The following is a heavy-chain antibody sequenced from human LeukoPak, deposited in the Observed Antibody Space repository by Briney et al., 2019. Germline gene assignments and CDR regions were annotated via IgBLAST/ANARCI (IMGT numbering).Heavy chain of an antibody. CDR2: IKQDGTEK. Sequence: GESLRLSCAASGFIFSSYWMAWVRQAPGKGLEWVANIKQDGTEKNYVDSVKGRFTISRDNAKKSLYLQMNSLRVEDTALYYCTRDSAAAGDYWGQGTQVTVSS. D-gene: IGHD6-13*01. V-gene: IGHV3-7*01. J-gene: IGHJ4*02. CDR3: TRDSAAAGDY. CDR1: GFIFSSYW.